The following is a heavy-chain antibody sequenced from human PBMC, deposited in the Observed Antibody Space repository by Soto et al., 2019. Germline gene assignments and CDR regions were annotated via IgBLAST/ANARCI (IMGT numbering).Heavy chain of an antibody. CDR3: ARVPDYYTSVTDYCMDV. D-gene: IGHD3-10*01. CDR1: GFTFSDYY. V-gene: IGHV3-11*06. Sequence: QVQLVESVGGLVKPGGSLRLSCAASGFTFSDYYMSWIRQAPGKGLEWLSYISSSSSYTNYADSVEGRFTISRDKARKTLYLQMNSPRSEDTALYYCARVPDYYTSVTDYCMDVWVQGTTVTVSS. J-gene: IGHJ6*02. CDR2: ISSSSSYT.